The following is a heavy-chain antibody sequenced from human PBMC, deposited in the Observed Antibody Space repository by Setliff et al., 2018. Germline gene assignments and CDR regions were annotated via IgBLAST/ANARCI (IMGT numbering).Heavy chain of an antibody. CDR2: ITGNSDRI. J-gene: IGHJ4*02. CDR1: GFTFHDYA. D-gene: IGHD2-2*01. Sequence: GGSLRLSCAASGFTFHDYAMHWVRQAPGKGLEWVSGITGNSDRIAYADSLKGRFTISRDNAKNTLYLQMNSLRAEDTAVYYCARAHSSTLSVHDYWGQGTLVTVSS. V-gene: IGHV3-9*01. CDR3: ARAHSSTLSVHDY.